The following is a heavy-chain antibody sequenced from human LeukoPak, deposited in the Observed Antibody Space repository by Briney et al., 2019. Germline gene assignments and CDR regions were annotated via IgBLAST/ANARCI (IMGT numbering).Heavy chain of an antibody. CDR1: RFTFSNYW. CDR3: ARTRGNAFDI. Sequence: GGSLRLSCAASRFTFSNYWMHWVRQAPGKGLVWVSRIDTDGSTTRYADSVEGRFTISRDNAENTLYLQMDSLRAEDTALYYCARTRGNAFDIWGQGTMVTVSS. J-gene: IGHJ3*02. D-gene: IGHD3-10*01. V-gene: IGHV3-74*01. CDR2: IDTDGSTT.